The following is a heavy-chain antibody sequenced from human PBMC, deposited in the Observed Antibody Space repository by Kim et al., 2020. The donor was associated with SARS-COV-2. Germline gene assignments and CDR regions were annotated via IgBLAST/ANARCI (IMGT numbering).Heavy chain of an antibody. CDR3: AGNPTMVRGVIGNWFDP. CDR2: INHSGST. CDR1: GGSFSGYY. Sequence: SETLSLTCAVYGGSFSGYYWSWIRQPPGKGLEWIGEINHSGSTNYNPSLKSRVTISVDTSKNQFSLKLSSVTAAATAVYYCAGNPTMVRGVIGNWFDPWG. J-gene: IGHJ5*02. D-gene: IGHD3-10*01. V-gene: IGHV4-34*01.